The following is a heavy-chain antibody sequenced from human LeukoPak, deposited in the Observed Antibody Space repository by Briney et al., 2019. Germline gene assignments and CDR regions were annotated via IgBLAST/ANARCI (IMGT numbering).Heavy chain of an antibody. J-gene: IGHJ6*03. Sequence: GGSLRLSCAASGFTVSSNYMSWVRQAPGKGLEWVSVIYSGGSTYYADSVKGRFTISRDNSKNTLYLQMNSLRAEDTAVYYCARDRSSGSYYYYYYHYMDVWGKGTTVTVSS. V-gene: IGHV3-66*02. CDR1: GFTVSSNY. CDR2: IYSGGST. CDR3: ARDRSSGSYYYYYYHYMDV. D-gene: IGHD1-26*01.